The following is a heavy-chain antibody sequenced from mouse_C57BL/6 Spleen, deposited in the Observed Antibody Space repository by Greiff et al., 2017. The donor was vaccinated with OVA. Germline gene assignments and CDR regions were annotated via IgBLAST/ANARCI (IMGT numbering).Heavy chain of an antibody. V-gene: IGHV8-12*01. CDR1: GFSLSTSGMG. J-gene: IGHJ2*01. CDR2: IYWGDDK. CDR3: ARSNDYDYYFDY. Sequence: QVTLKVSGPGLLQSSQTLSLTCSFSGFSLSTSGMGVSWLRQPSGMGLEWLAHIYWGDDKRSNPFLKSRLTISKDTSRNQVYRKITSVETEDTATYYCARSNDYDYYFDYWGQGTTLTVSS. D-gene: IGHD2-4*01.